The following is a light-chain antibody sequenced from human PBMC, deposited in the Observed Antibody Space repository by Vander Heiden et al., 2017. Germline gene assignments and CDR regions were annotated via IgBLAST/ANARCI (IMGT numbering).Light chain of an antibody. CDR3: QQSYSTPPIT. CDR2: SSS. V-gene: IGKV1-39*01. CDR1: QSISSY. J-gene: IGKJ5*01. Sequence: IQMTPSPSSLSASVCDRVTITCRASQSISSYLNRDQQKPGKGPKLLIYSSSSLQSGVPSRFSGSGSGTDFTLTISSLQPEDFATDYRQQSYSTPPITFGQGTRLEIK.